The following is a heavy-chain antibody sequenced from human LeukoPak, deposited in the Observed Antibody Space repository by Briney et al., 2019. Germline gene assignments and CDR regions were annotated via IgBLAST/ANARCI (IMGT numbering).Heavy chain of an antibody. Sequence: GGSLRLSCAASGFTFSDCAMSWVRQAPGKGLEWVSAIGSDGNKHYSESVKGRFAISRDNSKNTLFLQMSSLRAEDTAVYYCAKGTAVAGGAFDIWGQGTMVTVSS. J-gene: IGHJ3*02. CDR2: IGSDGNK. CDR3: AKGTAVAGGAFDI. D-gene: IGHD6-19*01. CDR1: GFTFSDCA. V-gene: IGHV3-23*01.